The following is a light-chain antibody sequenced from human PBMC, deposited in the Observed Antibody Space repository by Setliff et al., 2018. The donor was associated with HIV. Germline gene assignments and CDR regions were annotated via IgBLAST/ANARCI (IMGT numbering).Light chain of an antibody. J-gene: IGLJ1*01. Sequence: SYELTQPPSVSVSPGQTARITCSGDALPEQYAYWYQQKPGQAPVLVIYKDSERPSGIPERFSGSSSGTTVTLTISGVQAEDEADYYCQSADSSGTYVFGTGTKVTV. CDR2: KDS. V-gene: IGLV3-25*03. CDR3: QSADSSGTYV. CDR1: ALPEQY.